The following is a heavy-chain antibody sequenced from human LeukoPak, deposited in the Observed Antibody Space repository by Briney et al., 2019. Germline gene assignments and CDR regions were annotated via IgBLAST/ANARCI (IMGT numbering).Heavy chain of an antibody. D-gene: IGHD3-10*01. V-gene: IGHV4-34*01. CDR1: GGSFSGYY. CDR2: INHSGST. Sequence: PSETLSLTCAVYGGSFSGYYWSWIRQPPGKGPEWIGEINHSGSTNYNPSLKSRVTISVDTSKNQFSLKLSSVTAADTAVYYCARLGNYYGSGFRWGQGTLVTVSS. CDR3: ARLGNYYGSGFR. J-gene: IGHJ4*02.